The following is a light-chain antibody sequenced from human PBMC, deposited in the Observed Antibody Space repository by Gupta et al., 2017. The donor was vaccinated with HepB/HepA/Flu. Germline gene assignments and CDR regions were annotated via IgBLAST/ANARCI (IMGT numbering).Light chain of an antibody. V-gene: IGLV1-40*01. CDR1: SSNIGAGYD. CDR2: GNS. CDR3: QSYDSSLSGSTV. J-gene: IGLJ1*01. Sequence: QSVLTQPPSLSGAPGQRVTISCTGSSSNIGAGYDVHWYQHLPGTAPKLLIYGNSNRPAGVPYRFSGSKSGTSAALAITGLQAEEEADYYCQSYDSSLSGSTVFGTGTKFTVL.